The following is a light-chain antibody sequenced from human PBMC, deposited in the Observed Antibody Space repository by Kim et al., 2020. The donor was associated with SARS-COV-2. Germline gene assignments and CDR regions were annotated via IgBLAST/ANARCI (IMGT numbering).Light chain of an antibody. CDR1: QSVSSSY. Sequence: EIVLTQSPGTLSLSPGERATLSCRASQSVSSSYLAWYQQKPGQAPRLLIYGASSRATGIPDRFSGSGSGTDFTLTISRLEPEDFAVYYYQQYGSSGFGQGTRLEIK. V-gene: IGKV3-20*01. J-gene: IGKJ5*01. CDR2: GAS. CDR3: QQYGSSG.